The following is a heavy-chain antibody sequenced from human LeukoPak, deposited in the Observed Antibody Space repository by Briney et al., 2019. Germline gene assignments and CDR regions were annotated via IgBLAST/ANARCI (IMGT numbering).Heavy chain of an antibody. Sequence: PSQTLSLTCTVSGGSISSGGYYWSWIHQHPGKGLEWIGYIYHSGSTYYNPSLKSRVTISVDRSKNQFSLKLSSVTAADTAVYYCARASGWELLPYYFDYWGQGTLVTVSS. CDR1: GGSISSGGYY. CDR3: ARASGWELLPYYFDY. CDR2: IYHSGST. V-gene: IGHV4-30-2*01. D-gene: IGHD1-26*01. J-gene: IGHJ4*02.